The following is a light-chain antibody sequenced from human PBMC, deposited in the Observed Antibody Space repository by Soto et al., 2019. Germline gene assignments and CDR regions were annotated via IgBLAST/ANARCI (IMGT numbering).Light chain of an antibody. V-gene: IGLV1-47*01. CDR1: SSNIGSNY. CDR3: AAWDDTLSGVV. J-gene: IGLJ2*01. Sequence: QSVLTQPPSASGTPGQRVTISCSGSSSNIGSNYVYWYQQLPGTAPKLLIHKSNRRPSGVPDRFSGSKSGTSASLAISGLRSEDEADYYCAAWDDTLSGVVFGGGTKLTVL. CDR2: KSN.